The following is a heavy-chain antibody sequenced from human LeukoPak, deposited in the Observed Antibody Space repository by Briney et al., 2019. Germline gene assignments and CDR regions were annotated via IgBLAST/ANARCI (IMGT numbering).Heavy chain of an antibody. CDR2: IFTSGS. CDR1: GGSISGYY. Sequence: SETLSLTCTVSGGSISGYYWNWIRQPAGKGLEWIGRIFTSGSDPNPSLKSRVTMSIDTSTNQFSLRLSSVTAADTAVYYCARLQGGYCTNGVCYQAVYYYGMDVWGQGTTVTVSS. D-gene: IGHD2-8*01. V-gene: IGHV4-4*07. J-gene: IGHJ6*02. CDR3: ARLQGGYCTNGVCYQAVYYYGMDV.